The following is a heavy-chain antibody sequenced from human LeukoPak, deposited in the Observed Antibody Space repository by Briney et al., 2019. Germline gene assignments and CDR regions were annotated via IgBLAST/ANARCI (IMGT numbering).Heavy chain of an antibody. V-gene: IGHV3-66*02. CDR1: GFTVTSNY. J-gene: IGHJ4*02. Sequence: QPGGSLRLSCAASGFTVTSNYMSWVRQAPGKGLEWVSLIYSGGATYYADSVKGRFTVSRDNSKNTLYLHMNNLRPEDTAVYYCAGYVSPYYFDYWGQGTLVTVSS. CDR3: AGYVSPYYFDY. D-gene: IGHD3-16*01. CDR2: IYSGGAT.